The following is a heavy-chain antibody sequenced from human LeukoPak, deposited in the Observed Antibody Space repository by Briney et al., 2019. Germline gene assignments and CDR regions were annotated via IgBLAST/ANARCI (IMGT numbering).Heavy chain of an antibody. CDR1: GGSLNDGSYY. CDR2: IYKSGNT. D-gene: IGHD6-19*01. V-gene: IGHV4-61*02. CDR3: ARGTRGEQWLLYAFDI. J-gene: IGHJ3*02. Sequence: SETLSLTCALSGGSLNDGSYYWTWIRQPAGKGLEWIGRIYKSGNTNYNPSLKSRVTVSLDMSKNQFSLNLKSVTAADTAVYYCARGTRGEQWLLYAFDIWGQGTMVTVSS.